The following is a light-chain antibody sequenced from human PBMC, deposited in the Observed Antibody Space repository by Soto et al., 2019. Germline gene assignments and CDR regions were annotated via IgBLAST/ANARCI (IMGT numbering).Light chain of an antibody. V-gene: IGLV2-14*03. J-gene: IGLJ1*01. Sequence: QSALTQSASVSGSPGQSITISCTGTYSDVGGYNYVSWYQHHPGKAPKLMIYDVASRPSGVSNRFTGSKSGNTASLTISGLQAEDEADYYCSSYTNTRTYVFGTGTKVTVL. CDR2: DVA. CDR3: SSYTNTRTYV. CDR1: YSDVGGYNY.